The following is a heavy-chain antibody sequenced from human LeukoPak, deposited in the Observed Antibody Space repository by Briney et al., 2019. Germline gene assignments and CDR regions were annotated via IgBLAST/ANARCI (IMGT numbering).Heavy chain of an antibody. J-gene: IGHJ4*02. CDR1: GFNFSDYH. V-gene: IGHV3-11*04. D-gene: IGHD3-22*01. Sequence: GGSLTLSCAASGFNFSDYHMTWIRQAPGKGLEWVSYISCSGHKTYYADSVKGRFTISSDNAKNSLYLQMNSLRAEDRAVYYCARDNYDSSGYPYWGQGTLVTVSS. CDR3: ARDNYDSSGYPY. CDR2: ISCSGHKT.